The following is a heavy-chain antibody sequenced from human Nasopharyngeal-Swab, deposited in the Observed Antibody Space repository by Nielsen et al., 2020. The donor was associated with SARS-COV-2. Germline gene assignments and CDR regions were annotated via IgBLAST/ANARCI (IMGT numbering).Heavy chain of an antibody. D-gene: IGHD6-13*01. CDR2: INHSGST. CDR3: ARGFPGAAAGTDY. V-gene: IGHV4-34*01. Sequence: RQAPGKGLEWIGEINHSGSTNYNPSLKSRVTISVDTSKNQFSLKLSSVTAADTAVYYCARGFPGAAAGTDYWGQGTLVPSPQ. J-gene: IGHJ4*02.